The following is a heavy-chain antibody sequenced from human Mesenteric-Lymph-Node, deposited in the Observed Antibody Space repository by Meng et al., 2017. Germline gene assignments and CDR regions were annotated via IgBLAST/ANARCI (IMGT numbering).Heavy chain of an antibody. CDR2: IYSSGST. CDR3: ARGGTPTPSDS. Sequence: SETLSLTCIVSGGSLSSFYWNWVRPSPGKGLEWIGYIYSSGSTNYNPSLKSRVTISVDTSKNQFSLKLTSVTAADTAMYYCARGGTPTPSDSWGQGTLVTVSS. J-gene: IGHJ4*02. D-gene: IGHD1-1*01. V-gene: IGHV4-59*01. CDR1: GGSLSSFY.